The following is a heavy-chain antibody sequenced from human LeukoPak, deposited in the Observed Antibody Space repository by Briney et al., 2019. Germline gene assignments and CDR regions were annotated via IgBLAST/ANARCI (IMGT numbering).Heavy chain of an antibody. J-gene: IGHJ6*02. CDR3: AGFFPAGYYYSGMDV. D-gene: IGHD2-2*01. V-gene: IGHV4-59*01. CDR2: IYYSGST. CDR1: GGSISSYY. Sequence: SETLSLTCTVSGGSISSYYWSWIRQPPGKGLEWIGYIYYSGSTNYNPSLKSRVTISVDTSKNQFSLKLSSVTAADTAVYYCAGFFPAGYYYSGMDVWGQGPRSPSP.